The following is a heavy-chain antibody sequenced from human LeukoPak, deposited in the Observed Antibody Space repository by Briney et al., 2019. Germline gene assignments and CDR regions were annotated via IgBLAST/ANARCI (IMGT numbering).Heavy chain of an antibody. D-gene: IGHD3-16*01. J-gene: IGHJ4*02. CDR3: ARGWMGGYYFDY. CDR2: INHSGST. CDR1: GGSFSGYY. Sequence: SETLSLTCAVHGGSFSGYYWSWIRQPPGKGLEWIGEINHSGSTNYNPSLKSRVTISVDTSKNQFSLKLSSVTAADTAVYYCARGWMGGYYFDYWGQGTLVTVSS. V-gene: IGHV4-34*01.